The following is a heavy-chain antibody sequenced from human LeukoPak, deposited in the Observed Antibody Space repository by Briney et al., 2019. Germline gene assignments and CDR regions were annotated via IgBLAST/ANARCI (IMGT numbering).Heavy chain of an antibody. J-gene: IGHJ4*02. Sequence: GGSLRLSCAASGFTFTTYWMSWVRQAPGKGLEWVSAIGGSGGSSYYAGSVKGRVTISRDNSKNTLYLQMNSLGAEDTAVYYCARKAGYYYGSGDYWGQGTLVTVSS. CDR2: IGGSGGSS. CDR1: GFTFTTYW. V-gene: IGHV3-23*01. D-gene: IGHD3-10*01. CDR3: ARKAGYYYGSGDY.